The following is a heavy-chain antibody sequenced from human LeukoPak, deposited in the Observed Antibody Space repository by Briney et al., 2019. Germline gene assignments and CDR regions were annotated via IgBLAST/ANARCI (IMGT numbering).Heavy chain of an antibody. J-gene: IGHJ5*02. V-gene: IGHV4-39*01. D-gene: IGHD2-2*01. CDR3: ARRSVVVPAASWWEYGSRYNWFDP. CDR2: IYYSGST. Sequence: PSETLSLTCAVSGGSISSSSYSWGWIRQPPGKGLEWIGSIYYSGSTYYNPSLKSRVTISVDTSKNQFSLKLSSVTAADTAVYYCARRSVVVPAASWWEYGSRYNWFDPWGQGTLVTVSS. CDR1: GGSISSSSYS.